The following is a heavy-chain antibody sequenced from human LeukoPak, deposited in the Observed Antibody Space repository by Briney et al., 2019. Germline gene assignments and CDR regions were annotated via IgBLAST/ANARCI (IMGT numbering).Heavy chain of an antibody. J-gene: IGHJ3*02. D-gene: IGHD3-16*01. CDR3: ARDEGGAFDI. Sequence: GGSLRLSCAASRFTFSSYWMTWVRQAPGKGLEWVANIKQDGNEKYYVDSVKGRFTISRDNAKNSLYLQMNSLRAEDTAVYYCARDEGGAFDIWGQGTMVTVFS. V-gene: IGHV3-7*01. CDR2: IKQDGNEK. CDR1: RFTFSSYW.